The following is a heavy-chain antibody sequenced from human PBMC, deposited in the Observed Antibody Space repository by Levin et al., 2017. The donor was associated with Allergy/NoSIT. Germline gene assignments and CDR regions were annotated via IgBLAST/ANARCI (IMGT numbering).Heavy chain of an antibody. D-gene: IGHD2-15*01. J-gene: IGHJ4*02. CDR3: ARSLRARWLGYCSGGSCSDLDY. Sequence: ASVKVSCKASGYTFTSYYMHWVRQAPGQGLEWMGIINPSGGSTSYAQKFQGRVTMTRDTSTSTVYMELSSLRSEDTAVYYCARSLRARWLGYCSGGSCSDLDYWGQGTLVTVSS. CDR2: INPSGGST. CDR1: GYTFTSYY. V-gene: IGHV1-46*01.